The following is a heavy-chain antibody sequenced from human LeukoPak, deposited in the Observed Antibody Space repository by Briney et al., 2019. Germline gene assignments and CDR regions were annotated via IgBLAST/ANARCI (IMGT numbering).Heavy chain of an antibody. Sequence: ASVKVSCKASGYTFTSYGISWVRQAPGQGLEWMGWISAYNGNTNYAQKFQGRVTITTDEPTSTAYMELSSLRSEDTAVYYCARDLFGAFDYWGQGTLVTVSS. J-gene: IGHJ4*02. CDR3: ARDLFGAFDY. D-gene: IGHD3-10*01. CDR2: ISAYNGNT. V-gene: IGHV1-18*01. CDR1: GYTFTSYG.